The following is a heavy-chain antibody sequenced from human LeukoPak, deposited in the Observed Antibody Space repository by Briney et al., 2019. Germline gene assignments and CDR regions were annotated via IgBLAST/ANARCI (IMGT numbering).Heavy chain of an antibody. J-gene: IGHJ4*02. CDR2: ISSSSSYI. Sequence: PGGSLRLSCAASGFTFSSYSMNWVRQASGKGLEWVSSISSSSSYIYYADSVKGRFTISRDNAKNSLYLQMNSLRAEDTAVYYCARDQVGTEYYFDYWGQGTLVTVSS. V-gene: IGHV3-21*01. CDR3: ARDQVGTEYYFDY. CDR1: GFTFSSYS. D-gene: IGHD2-21*02.